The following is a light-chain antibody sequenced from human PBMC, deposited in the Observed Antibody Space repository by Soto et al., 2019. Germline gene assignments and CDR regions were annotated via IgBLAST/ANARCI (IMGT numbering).Light chain of an antibody. J-gene: IGKJ5*01. Sequence: EIVLTQSPGTLSLSPGERATLSCRASQSVSSSYLAWYQQKPGQAPRLLIYGASSRPTGIPDRFSGSGSGKDFTLTISRMEPEDFAVYYCQQYGSSSTFGQGTRLEIK. CDR1: QSVSSSY. V-gene: IGKV3-20*01. CDR3: QQYGSSST. CDR2: GAS.